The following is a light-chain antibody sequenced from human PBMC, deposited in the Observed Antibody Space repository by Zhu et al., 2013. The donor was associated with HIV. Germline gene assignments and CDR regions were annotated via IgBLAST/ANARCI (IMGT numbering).Light chain of an antibody. CDR1: QSISTSY. Sequence: EIVMTQSPATLSVSPGERATLSCRASQSISTSYLAWYHQKPGQAPRLLIYGASTRATGIPARFSGSGSETEFTLTISSLQSEDFAIYYCQQSNQWPWTFGQGTKVEIK. J-gene: IGKJ1*01. CDR3: QQSNQWPWT. CDR2: GAS. V-gene: IGKV3-15*01.